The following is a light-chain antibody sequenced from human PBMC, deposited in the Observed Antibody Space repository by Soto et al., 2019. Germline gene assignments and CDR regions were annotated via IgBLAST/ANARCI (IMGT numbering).Light chain of an antibody. CDR1: SSDVGSYHY. J-gene: IGLJ1*01. Sequence: SALTQPASVSGSPGQSITISCTGTSSDVGSYHYVSWFQQHPGKAPKLIIFEVSDRPSGVSTRFSGSKSGDTASLTISGLQADDEADYYCSSYTSGRDVYVFGGGTKVTV. CDR2: EVS. CDR3: SSYTSGRDVYV. V-gene: IGLV2-14*01.